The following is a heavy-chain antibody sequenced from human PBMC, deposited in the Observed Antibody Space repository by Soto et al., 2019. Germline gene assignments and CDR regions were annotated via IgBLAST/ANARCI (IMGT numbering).Heavy chain of an antibody. Sequence: PGGSLRLSCAASGFTFSSYGMHWGRQAPGKGLEWVAVIWYDGSNKYYADSVKGRFTISRDNSKNTLYLQMNSLRAEDTAVYYCARYSTFGGVVFRSLDYWGQGTLVTVSS. CDR3: ARYSTFGGVVFRSLDY. V-gene: IGHV3-33*01. J-gene: IGHJ4*02. CDR1: GFTFSSYG. D-gene: IGHD3-16*02. CDR2: IWYDGSNK.